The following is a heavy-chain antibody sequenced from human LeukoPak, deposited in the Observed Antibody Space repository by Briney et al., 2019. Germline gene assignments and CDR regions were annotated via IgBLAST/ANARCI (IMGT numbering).Heavy chain of an antibody. D-gene: IGHD5-18*01. J-gene: IGHJ6*03. V-gene: IGHV3-48*01. CDR3: ARRGRPLYSYGLIGGPAAYYYMDV. Sequence: GGSLRLSCAASGFTVSSNYMSWVRQAPGKGLEWVSYISSSSSTIYYADSVKGRFTISRDNAKNSLYLQMNSLRAEDTAVYYCARRGRPLYSYGLIGGPAAYYYMDVWGKGTTVTVSS. CDR1: GFTVSSNY. CDR2: ISSSSSTI.